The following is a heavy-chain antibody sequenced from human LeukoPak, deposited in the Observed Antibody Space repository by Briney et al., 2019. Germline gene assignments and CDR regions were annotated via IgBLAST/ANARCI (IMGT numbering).Heavy chain of an antibody. J-gene: IGHJ4*02. CDR1: GFTFSTHW. D-gene: IGHD3-22*01. Sequence: GGSLRLSCVASGFTFSTHWVSWLRQAPGKGLEWVANIKEDGSKTDYVDSVKGRFTNSRDNAKNSVFLQMNSLRAEDTAIYYCAPQTMILVLGGQGTLVTVSS. CDR3: APQTMILVL. V-gene: IGHV3-7*01. CDR2: IKEDGSKT.